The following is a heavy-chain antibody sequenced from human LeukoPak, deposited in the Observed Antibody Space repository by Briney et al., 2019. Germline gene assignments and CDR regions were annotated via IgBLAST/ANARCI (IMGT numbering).Heavy chain of an antibody. CDR3: VVGGSPGY. CDR2: ISTDGYTT. D-gene: IGHD2-15*01. J-gene: IGHJ4*02. V-gene: IGHV3-74*01. Sequence: GGSLRLSCAASGLAFNAYKMHWVRQAPRKGLVWVSRISTDGYTTDYADFVQGRFTASRDNTKNTWSLEMNSLRAEDTAVYYCVVGGSPGYWGQGTLVTVSS. CDR1: GLAFNAYK.